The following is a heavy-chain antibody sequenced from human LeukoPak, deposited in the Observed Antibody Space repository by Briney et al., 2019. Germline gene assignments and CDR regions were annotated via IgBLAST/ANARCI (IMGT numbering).Heavy chain of an antibody. CDR3: ARDRRYYDSSGYYYDAFDI. J-gene: IGHJ3*02. Sequence: GGSLRPSCTASGFTFSSHWMSWVRQAPGKRPEWLANIRPDAGEIYYVDSVKGRFTISRDNAKNSLYLQMNSLRAEDTAVYYCARDRRYYDSSGYYYDAFDIWGQGTMVTVSS. D-gene: IGHD3-22*01. CDR2: IRPDAGEI. CDR1: GFTFSSHW. V-gene: IGHV3-7*01.